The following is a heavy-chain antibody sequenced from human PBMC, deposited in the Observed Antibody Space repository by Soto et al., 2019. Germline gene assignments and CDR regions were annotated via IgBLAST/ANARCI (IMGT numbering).Heavy chain of an antibody. CDR3: ARHLRSYLGDLAH. CDR2: IKQDGSDK. V-gene: IGHV3-7*04. D-gene: IGHD2-21*01. Sequence: EVQLVESGGGLVQPGGSLRLSCAASEFTFSNYWMSWVRQAPGKGLEWVANIKQDGSDKYYVDSVKGRFTISRDNAKNSLFLQMNSLRAEDTAVYYCARHLRSYLGDLAHWGQGTLVPVSS. J-gene: IGHJ4*02. CDR1: EFTFSNYW.